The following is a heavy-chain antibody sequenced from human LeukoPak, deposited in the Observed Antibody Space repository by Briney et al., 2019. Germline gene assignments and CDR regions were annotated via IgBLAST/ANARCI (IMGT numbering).Heavy chain of an antibody. D-gene: IGHD6-13*01. CDR3: APTAAGIQESTYFDY. CDR2: INPNSGGT. J-gene: IGHJ4*02. CDR1: GYTFTGYY. Sequence: ASVKVSCKASGYTFTGYYMHWVRQAPGQGLEWMGWINPNSGGTNYAQKFQGRVTMTRDTSISTAYMELSRLRSDDTAVYYCAPTAAGIQESTYFDYWGQGTLVTVSS. V-gene: IGHV1-2*02.